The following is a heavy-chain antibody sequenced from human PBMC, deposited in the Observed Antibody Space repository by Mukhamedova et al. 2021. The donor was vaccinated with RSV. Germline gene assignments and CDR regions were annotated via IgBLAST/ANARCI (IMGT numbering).Heavy chain of an antibody. D-gene: IGHD1-26*01. V-gene: IGHV3-53*01. Sequence: APGKGLDWLSVIYTAGDTYYADSVKGRFTISRDISQHTLYLQMNSLRAEDTALYYCAGYSGSYSYYMDVWGKGTAVTVS. CDR3: AGYSGSYSYYMDV. CDR2: IYTAGDT. J-gene: IGHJ6*03.